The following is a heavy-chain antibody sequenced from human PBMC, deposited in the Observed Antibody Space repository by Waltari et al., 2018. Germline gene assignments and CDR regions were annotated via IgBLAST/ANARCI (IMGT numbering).Heavy chain of an antibody. Sequence: EVQLVESGGGLVKPGGSLRLSCAASGFTFSSYSMNWVRQAPGKGLEGVSSISSSSSYIYYADSVKGRFTISRDNAKNSLYLQMNSLRAEDTAVYYCAREAKAQQLHDYWGQGTLVTVSS. V-gene: IGHV3-21*01. CDR1: GFTFSSYS. D-gene: IGHD6-13*01. J-gene: IGHJ4*02. CDR2: ISSSSSYI. CDR3: AREAKAQQLHDY.